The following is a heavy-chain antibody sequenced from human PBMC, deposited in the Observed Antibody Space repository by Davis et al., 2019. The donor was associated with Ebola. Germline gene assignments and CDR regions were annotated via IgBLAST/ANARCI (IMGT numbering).Heavy chain of an antibody. Sequence: GESLKISCAASGFLFRIYAIHWVRQAPGKGLEWVAVTWHADSDKLYSDSVQGRFTVSRDDSKNTVYLEMSNLRAEDTAVYFCAKSGQQMVGGKDYYYGMDVWGQGTTVSVS. CDR1: GFLFRIYA. D-gene: IGHD6-13*01. CDR2: TWHADSDK. V-gene: IGHV3-33*06. CDR3: AKSGQQMVGGKDYYYGMDV. J-gene: IGHJ6*02.